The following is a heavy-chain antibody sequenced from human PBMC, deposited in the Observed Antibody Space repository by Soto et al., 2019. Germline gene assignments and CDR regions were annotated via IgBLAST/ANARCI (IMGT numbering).Heavy chain of an antibody. CDR2: INHSGST. V-gene: IGHV4-34*01. CDR3: ARDKITGLFDY. CDR1: GGSFSGYY. D-gene: IGHD2-8*02. J-gene: IGHJ4*02. Sequence: SATLSLTCAVYGGSFSGYYWTWIRQPPGTGLEWIGEINHSGSTNYNPSLKSRVTISVDTSKNQFSLKLTSVTAADTAVYYCARDKITGLFDYWGRGTLVTVSS.